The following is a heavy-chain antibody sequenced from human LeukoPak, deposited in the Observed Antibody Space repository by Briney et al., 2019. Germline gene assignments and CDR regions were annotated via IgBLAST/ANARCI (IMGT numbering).Heavy chain of an antibody. CDR2: IRGSSSYI. J-gene: IGHJ4*02. CDR3: ARGYSSWHDY. D-gene: IGHD6-13*01. V-gene: IGHV3-21*01. CDR1: GFTFSSYS. Sequence: GGSLRLSCAASGFTFSSYSMNWVRQAPGKGLEWVPSIRGSSSYIYYADSVKGRFTISRDNAKNSLYLQMNSLRVEDTAVYYCARGYSSWHDYWGQGTLVTVSS.